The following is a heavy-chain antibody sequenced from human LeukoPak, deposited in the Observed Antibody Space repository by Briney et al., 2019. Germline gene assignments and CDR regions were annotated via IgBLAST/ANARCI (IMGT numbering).Heavy chain of an antibody. V-gene: IGHV5-51*01. J-gene: IGHJ4*02. CDR3: ARTASIIGGSATRNFDY. Sequence: GESLKISCKGSGYSFTSYWIAWVRQMPGKGLEWMGIIYPRDSDTRYSPSFQGQVTISADKSISTIYLQWSSLEASDTTMYYCARTASIIGGSATRNFDYWGQGTLVTVSS. CDR2: IYPRDSDT. CDR1: GYSFTSYW. D-gene: IGHD3-3*02.